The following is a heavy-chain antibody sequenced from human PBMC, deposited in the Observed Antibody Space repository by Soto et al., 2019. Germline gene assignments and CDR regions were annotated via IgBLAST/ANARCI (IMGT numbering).Heavy chain of an antibody. Sequence: GGSLRLSCAASGFTFDDYAMHWVRQAPGKGLEWVSGISWNSGSIGYADSVKGRFTISRDNAKNSLYLQMNSLRAEDTALYYCAKVAPLGYCSGGSCPGAFDIWGQGTMVTVSS. CDR3: AKVAPLGYCSGGSCPGAFDI. CDR2: ISWNSGSI. J-gene: IGHJ3*02. V-gene: IGHV3-9*01. D-gene: IGHD2-15*01. CDR1: GFTFDDYA.